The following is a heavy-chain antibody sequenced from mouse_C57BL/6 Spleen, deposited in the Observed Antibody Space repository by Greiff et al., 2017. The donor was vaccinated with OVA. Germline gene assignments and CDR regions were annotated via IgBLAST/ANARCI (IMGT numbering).Heavy chain of an antibody. Sequence: EVKVVESGGGLVKPGGSLKLSCAASGFTFSSYAMSWVRQTPEKRLEWVATISDGGSYTYYPDNVKGRFTISRDNAKNNLYLQMSHLKSEDTAMYYCAREYRTGAMDYWGQGTSVTVSS. V-gene: IGHV5-4*01. CDR1: GFTFSSYA. J-gene: IGHJ4*01. D-gene: IGHD5-1-1*01. CDR2: ISDGGSYT. CDR3: AREYRTGAMDY.